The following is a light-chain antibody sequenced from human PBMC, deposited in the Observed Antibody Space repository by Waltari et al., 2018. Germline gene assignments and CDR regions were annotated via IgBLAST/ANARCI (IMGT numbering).Light chain of an antibody. CDR1: QNILYSSNSKNY. V-gene: IGKV4-1*01. J-gene: IGKJ1*01. CDR3: QQYYSSPWT. Sequence: DIVMTQSPDSLAVSLGERATINCQSRQNILYSSNSKNYLAWYQLKPGQPPKLLIYWASTRESGVPDRFSGSGSGTDFTLTISSLQAEDVAVYYCQQYYSSPWTFGQGTKVEIK. CDR2: WAS.